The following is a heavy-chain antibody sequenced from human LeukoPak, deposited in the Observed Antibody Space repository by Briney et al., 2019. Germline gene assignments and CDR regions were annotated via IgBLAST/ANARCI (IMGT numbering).Heavy chain of an antibody. V-gene: IGHV1-46*01. CDR2: INPSGGST. Sequence: ASVKVSCKASGYTFTSYYMHWVRQAPGQGLEWMGIINPSGGSTSYAQKFQGRVTMTRDMSTSTVYMELSSLRSEDTAVYYCAKESSSCGSGCYSLLDHWGQGTLVTVSS. D-gene: IGHD2-21*02. CDR3: AKESSSCGSGCYSLLDH. J-gene: IGHJ4*02. CDR1: GYTFTSYY.